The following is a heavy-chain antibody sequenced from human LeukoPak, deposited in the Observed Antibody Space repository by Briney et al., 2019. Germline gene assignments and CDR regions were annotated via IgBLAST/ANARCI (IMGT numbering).Heavy chain of an antibody. CDR1: GGSISSGYW. J-gene: IGHJ4*02. CDR2: IFHSGST. CDR3: ARISAQGPTIDY. V-gene: IGHV4-4*02. Sequence: SETLSLTCAVSGGSISSGYWWSWVRQPPGKGLEWIGEIFHSGSTYSNPSLKSRVTISVDTSKNQFSLKLSSVTAADTAVYYCARISAQGPTIDYWGQGTLVTVSS. D-gene: IGHD6-6*01.